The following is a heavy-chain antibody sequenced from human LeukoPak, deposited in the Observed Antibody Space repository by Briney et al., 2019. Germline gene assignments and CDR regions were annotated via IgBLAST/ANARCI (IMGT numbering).Heavy chain of an antibody. CDR2: ISSSSSYI. V-gene: IGHV3-21*01. CDR3: ARVGEKAFHLWPEIDY. Sequence: PGGSLRLSCAASGFTFSSYWMNWVRQAPGKGLEWVSSISSSSSYIYYADSVKGRFTISRDNAKNSLYLQMSSLRAEDTAVYYCARVGEKAFHLWPEIDYWGQGTLVTVS. CDR1: GFTFSSYW. D-gene: IGHD5-24*01. J-gene: IGHJ4*02.